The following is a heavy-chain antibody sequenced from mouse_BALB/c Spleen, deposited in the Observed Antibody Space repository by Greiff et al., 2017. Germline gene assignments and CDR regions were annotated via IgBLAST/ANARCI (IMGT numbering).Heavy chain of an antibody. J-gene: IGHJ1*01. D-gene: IGHD1-1*01. V-gene: IGHV3-8*02. CDR1: GDSITSVY. Sequence: EVKLEESGPRLVKPSQTLSLTCSVTGDSITSVYWNWIRKFPGNKLEYMGYISYSGSTYYNPSLKSRISITRDTSKNQYYLQLNSVTTEDTATYYCARYGSSPYWYFDVWGAGTTVTVSS. CDR2: ISYSGST. CDR3: ARYGSSPYWYFDV.